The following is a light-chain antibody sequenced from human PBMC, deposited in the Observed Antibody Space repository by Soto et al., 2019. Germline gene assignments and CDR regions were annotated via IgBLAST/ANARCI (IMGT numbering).Light chain of an antibody. CDR3: LNQGT. CDR1: QGISNY. CDR2: VAS. J-gene: IGKJ1*01. Sequence: DIQMTQSPSSLSASVGDRVTITCRASQGISNYLAWYQQKPGKVPKLLIYVASTLTSGVPSRFSGSGSGTDFTRNISNLSSEDFATYYYLNQGTFGQGTKGEIK. V-gene: IGKV1-27*01.